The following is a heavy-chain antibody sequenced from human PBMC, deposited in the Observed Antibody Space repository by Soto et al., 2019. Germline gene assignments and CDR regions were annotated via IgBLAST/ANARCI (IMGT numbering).Heavy chain of an antibody. Sequence: GGSLRLSCAASGFTFSSYAMSWVRQAPGKGLEWVAVIWYDGSNKYYADSVKGRFTISRDNSKNTLYLQVNSLRAEDTAVYYCARDYYDSSGYRGYAFDIWGQGTMVTVSS. CDR1: GFTFSSYA. V-gene: IGHV3-33*08. D-gene: IGHD3-22*01. CDR2: IWYDGSNK. CDR3: ARDYYDSSGYRGYAFDI. J-gene: IGHJ3*02.